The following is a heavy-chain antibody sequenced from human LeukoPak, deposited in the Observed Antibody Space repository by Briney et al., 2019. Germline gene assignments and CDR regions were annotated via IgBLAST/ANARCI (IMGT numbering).Heavy chain of an antibody. D-gene: IGHD5-12*01. CDR2: INPYSGGT. Sequence: GASVKVSCKASGYTFTDYYMHWVRQAPGKGLEWMGWINPYSGGTNYAQKFQGRVSMTRDTSISTAYMELSSLRSDDTAVYYCARGRGYGSSTLDYWGQGTLVTVSS. CDR1: GYTFTDYY. CDR3: ARGRGYGSSTLDY. V-gene: IGHV1-2*02. J-gene: IGHJ4*02.